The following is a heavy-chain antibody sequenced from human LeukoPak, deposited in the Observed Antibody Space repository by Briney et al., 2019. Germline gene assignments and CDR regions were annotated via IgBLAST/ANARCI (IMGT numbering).Heavy chain of an antibody. V-gene: IGHV4-34*01. CDR2: INHSGSA. Sequence: SETLSLTCAVYDGSFSGSYCTWTRQPPGKGLEWIGEINHSGSANYNPSLKSRVTILLDTSKNQFSLNLSSVTAADTAVYFCARVSWSPGTSYYYMDVWGKGTTVTVSS. CDR3: ARVSWSPGTSYYYMDV. CDR1: DGSFSGSY. D-gene: IGHD1-1*01. J-gene: IGHJ6*03.